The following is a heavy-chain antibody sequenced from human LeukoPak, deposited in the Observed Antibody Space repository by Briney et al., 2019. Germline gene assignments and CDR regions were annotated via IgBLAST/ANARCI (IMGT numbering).Heavy chain of an antibody. J-gene: IGHJ4*02. CDR2: IYTSGST. V-gene: IGHV4-61*02. CDR3: ARDRYYDSSGYYPLDY. Sequence: SSETLSLTCTVSGGSISSSSYYWSWIRQPAGKGLEWIGRIYTSGSTNYNPSLKSRVTMSVDTSKNQFSLKLSSVTAADTAVYYCARDRYYDSSGYYPLDYWGQGTLVTVSS. D-gene: IGHD3-22*01. CDR1: GGSISSSSYY.